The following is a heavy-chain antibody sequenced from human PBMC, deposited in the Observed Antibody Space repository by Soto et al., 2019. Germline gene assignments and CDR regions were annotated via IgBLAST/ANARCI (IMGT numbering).Heavy chain of an antibody. V-gene: IGHV4-61*08. CDR1: GGSVSSGDYY. J-gene: IGHJ4*02. CDR2: VHYSGST. Sequence: SETLSLTCTVSGGSVSSGDYYWSWILQPPGKGLEWIGYVHYSGSTKYNPSLESRVTISVDTAKNQFSLKLNSVTAADTVVYYCARVAASGSWVFDYWGQGTLVTVSS. D-gene: IGHD6-13*01. CDR3: ARVAASGSWVFDY.